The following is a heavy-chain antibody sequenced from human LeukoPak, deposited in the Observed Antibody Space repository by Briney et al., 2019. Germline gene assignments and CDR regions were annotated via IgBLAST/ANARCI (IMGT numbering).Heavy chain of an antibody. CDR1: GGTFSSYA. J-gene: IGHJ4*02. Sequence: SVKVSCKASGGTFSSYAISWVRQAPGQGLEWMGGIIPIFGTANYAQKFQGRVTITADKSTSTAYMELSSLRSEGTAVYYCCGTITAAAGTFDYWGQGTLVTVSS. CDR2: IIPIFGTA. CDR3: CGTITAAAGTFDY. D-gene: IGHD6-13*01. V-gene: IGHV1-69*06.